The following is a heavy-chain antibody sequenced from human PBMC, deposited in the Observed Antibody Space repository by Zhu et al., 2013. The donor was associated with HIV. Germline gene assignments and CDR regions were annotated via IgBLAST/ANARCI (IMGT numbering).Heavy chain of an antibody. J-gene: IGHJ4*02. V-gene: IGHV1-2*04. CDR1: GYTFTGYY. Sequence: QVQVAQSGAEVKKPGASVKVSCKASGYTFTGYYMHWVRQAPGQGLEWMGWINPNSGGTNYAQKFQGWVTMTRDTSISTGYMEVRRLRSDDTAVYYCARGPLYSSGWFWVDYWGQGTLVTVSS. CDR2: INPNSGGT. CDR3: ARGPLYSSGWFWVDY. D-gene: IGHD6-19*01.